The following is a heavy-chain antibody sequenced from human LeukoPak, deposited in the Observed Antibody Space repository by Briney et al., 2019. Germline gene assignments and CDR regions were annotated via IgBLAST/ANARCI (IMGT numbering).Heavy chain of an antibody. Sequence: GGSLRLSCAASGFTFSSYAMSWVRQAPGKGLEWVSSISASGGSTNYADSVKGRFTISRDNSKNTLYLQMISLRAEDTAVYYCARVRSDFDYWGQGTLVTVSS. CDR2: ISASGGST. J-gene: IGHJ4*02. CDR3: ARVRSDFDY. CDR1: GFTFSSYA. V-gene: IGHV3-23*01.